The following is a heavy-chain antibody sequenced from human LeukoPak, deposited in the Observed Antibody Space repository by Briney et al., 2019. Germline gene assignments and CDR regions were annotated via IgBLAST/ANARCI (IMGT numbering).Heavy chain of an antibody. V-gene: IGHV1-46*01. CDR1: DYTFTSYG. CDR3: ARTTTIGYYFDY. J-gene: IGHJ4*02. CDR2: INPSGGST. D-gene: IGHD1-14*01. Sequence: GASVKVSCKASDYTFTSYGISWVRQAPGQGLEWMGIINPSGGSTSYAQKFQGRVTMTRDTSTSTVYMELSSLRSEDTAVYYCARTTTIGYYFDYWGQGTLVTVSS.